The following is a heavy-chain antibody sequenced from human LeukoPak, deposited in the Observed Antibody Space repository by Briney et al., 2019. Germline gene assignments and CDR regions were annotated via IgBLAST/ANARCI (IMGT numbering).Heavy chain of an antibody. V-gene: IGHV3-64*01. CDR3: ARDYSSSWSNWFDP. J-gene: IGHJ5*02. Sequence: GGSLRLSCAASGFTFSSYPMHWVRQAPGKGLEYVSGISSNGMSTFYLNSVKGRFTISRDNSKNTLYLQMGRLRAEDAAVYYCARDYSSSWSNWFDPWGQGTLVTVSS. CDR1: GFTFSSYP. CDR2: ISSNGMST. D-gene: IGHD6-13*01.